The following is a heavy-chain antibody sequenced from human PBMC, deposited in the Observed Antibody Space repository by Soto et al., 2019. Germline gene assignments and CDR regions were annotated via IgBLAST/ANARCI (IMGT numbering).Heavy chain of an antibody. CDR1: GYTFTDYW. Sequence: GESLKISCKGSGYTFTDYWIGWVRQLPGKGLEWMGIIYPGDSDTRYSPSFQGHVTITVDKSTSTAYLQWNTLKASDTAMYYCARPLVAGTGYYYGMDVWGQGTTVTVSS. J-gene: IGHJ6*02. D-gene: IGHD6-19*01. CDR2: IYPGDSDT. CDR3: ARPLVAGTGYYYGMDV. V-gene: IGHV5-51*01.